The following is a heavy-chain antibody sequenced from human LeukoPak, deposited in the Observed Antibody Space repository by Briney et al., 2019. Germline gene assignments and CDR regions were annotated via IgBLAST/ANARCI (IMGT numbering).Heavy chain of an antibody. CDR2: IYPGDSDT. D-gene: IGHD2-21*02. CDR3: ARPYCGGDCYPDAFDI. Sequence: GESLKISCKGSGYSFTSYWIVWVRQMPGKGLEWMGSIYPGDSDTRYSPSFQGQVTISADKSISTAYLQWSSLKASDTAMYYCARPYCGGDCYPDAFDIWGQGTMVTVSS. CDR1: GYSFTSYW. V-gene: IGHV5-51*01. J-gene: IGHJ3*02.